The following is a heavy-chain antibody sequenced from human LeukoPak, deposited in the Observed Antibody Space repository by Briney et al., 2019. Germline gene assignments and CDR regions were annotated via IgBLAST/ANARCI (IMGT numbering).Heavy chain of an antibody. D-gene: IGHD2-2*01. Sequence: GASVKVSCKASGYTFTGYYMHWVRQAPGQGLEWMGWINPNSGGTNYAQKFQGRVTMTRDTSISTAYMELSRLRSDDTAVYYCARVGSTSTISDYYYYMDVWAKGPRSPSP. CDR2: INPNSGGT. CDR1: GYTFTGYY. J-gene: IGHJ6*03. V-gene: IGHV1-2*02. CDR3: ARVGSTSTISDYYYYMDV.